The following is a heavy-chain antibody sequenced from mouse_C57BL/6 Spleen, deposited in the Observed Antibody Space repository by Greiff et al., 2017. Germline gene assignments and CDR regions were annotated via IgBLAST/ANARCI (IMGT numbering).Heavy chain of an antibody. CDR2: ISDGGSYT. CDR1: GFTFSSYA. Sequence: EVHLVESGGGLVKPGGSLKLSCAASGFTFSSYAMSWVRQTPETRLEWVATISDGGSYTYYPDNVKGRFTISRDNAKNNLYLQMSHLKSEDTAMYYCARDPARLGFIDYWGQGTTLTVSS. J-gene: IGHJ2*01. D-gene: IGHD4-1*01. CDR3: ARDPARLGFIDY. V-gene: IGHV5-4*01.